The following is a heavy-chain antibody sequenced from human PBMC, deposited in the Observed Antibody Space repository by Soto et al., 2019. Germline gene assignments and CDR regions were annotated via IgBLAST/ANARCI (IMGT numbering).Heavy chain of an antibody. D-gene: IGHD5-18*01. V-gene: IGHV3-74*01. J-gene: IGHJ4*02. CDR3: ATWRGGYTYGLDY. Sequence: PGGSLGLSCTAYGFTFSSQWLHWVRQAPGKGLMWISRILNDGTTTNYADSVKGRFTVSRDNAKKTMSLQMNNLRAEDTAVYYCATWRGGYTYGLDYWGQGTPVTVSS. CDR2: ILNDGTTT. CDR1: GFTFSSQW.